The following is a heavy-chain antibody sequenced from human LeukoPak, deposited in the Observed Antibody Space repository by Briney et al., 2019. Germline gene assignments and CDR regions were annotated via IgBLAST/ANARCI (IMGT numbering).Heavy chain of an antibody. CDR1: GGSISSYY. CDR2: IYTSGST. J-gene: IGHJ5*02. Sequence: ETLSLTCTVSGGSISSYYWSWIRQPAGKGLEWIGRIYTSGSTNYNPSLKSRVTMSVDTSKNQSSLKLSSVTAADTAVYYCAREGTFGELFFRRWFDPWGQGTLVTVSS. D-gene: IGHD3-10*01. CDR3: AREGTFGELFFRRWFDP. V-gene: IGHV4-4*07.